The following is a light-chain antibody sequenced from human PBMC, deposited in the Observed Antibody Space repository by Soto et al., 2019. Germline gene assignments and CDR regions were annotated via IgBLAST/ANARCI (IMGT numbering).Light chain of an antibody. Sequence: QSALTQPASVSGSPGQSITISCTGTSSDVGKYDFVSWYRQHPGNAHKLIIYQVDKRPSGTSDRFSGSKSGNTASLTISGLQAEDEADYFCCSFAGTSTIFGGGTKLTVL. J-gene: IGLJ2*01. CDR1: SSDVGKYDF. CDR3: CSFAGTSTI. V-gene: IGLV2-23*02. CDR2: QVD.